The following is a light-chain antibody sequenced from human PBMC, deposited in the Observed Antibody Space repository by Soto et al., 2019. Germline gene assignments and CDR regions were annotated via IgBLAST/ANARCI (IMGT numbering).Light chain of an antibody. J-gene: IGKJ4*01. CDR1: QSVGSY. Sequence: EIVLTQSPGTLSLSPGDRATLSCRASQSVGSYLGWYQQKPGQAPRLLIYSVSGRVPRIPDRFSGSGSGTDFTLTISTLEPEDFAVYYCQQYSDSLTFGGGTKVEIK. V-gene: IGKV3-20*01. CDR2: SVS. CDR3: QQYSDSLT.